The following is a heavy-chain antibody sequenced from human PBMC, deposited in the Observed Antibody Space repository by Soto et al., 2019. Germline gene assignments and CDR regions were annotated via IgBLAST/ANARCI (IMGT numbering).Heavy chain of an antibody. J-gene: IGHJ5*02. CDR3: ARDQSSSWRLENWFDP. CDR2: ISAYNGNT. D-gene: IGHD6-13*01. V-gene: IGHV1-18*01. CDR1: GYTFTSYG. Sequence: ASVKVSCKASGYTFTSYGISWVRQAPGRGLEWMGWISAYNGNTNYAQKLQGRVTMTTDTSTSTAYMELRSLRSDDTAVYYCARDQSSSWRLENWFDPWGQGTLVTVSS.